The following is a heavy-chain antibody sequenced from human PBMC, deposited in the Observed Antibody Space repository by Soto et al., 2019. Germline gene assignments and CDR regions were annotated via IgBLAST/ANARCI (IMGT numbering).Heavy chain of an antibody. Sequence: GGSLRLSCAASGFTFSGSAMHWVRQASGKGLEWVGRIRSKANSYATAYAASVKGRFTISRDDSKNTAYLQMNSLKTEDTAVYYGTSSLAGDYDFWSGHPGNDAFDIWGQGTMVTVSS. CDR3: TSSLAGDYDFWSGHPGNDAFDI. D-gene: IGHD3-3*01. V-gene: IGHV3-73*01. J-gene: IGHJ3*02. CDR1: GFTFSGSA. CDR2: IRSKANSYAT.